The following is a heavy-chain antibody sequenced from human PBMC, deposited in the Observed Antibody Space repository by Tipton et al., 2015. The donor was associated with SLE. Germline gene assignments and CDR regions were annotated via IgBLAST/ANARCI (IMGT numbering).Heavy chain of an antibody. CDR1: GGSISSYY. D-gene: IGHD3-10*01. CDR3: ARDPGNDQDYWYFDL. Sequence: LKLSCTVSGGSISSYYWSWIRQPPGKGLEWIGYIYHSGGTNYNPSLKSRVTISVDTSKNQFSLKLSSVTAADTAVYYCARDPGNDQDYWYFDLWGRGTLVTVSS. J-gene: IGHJ2*01. V-gene: IGHV4-59*01. CDR2: IYHSGGT.